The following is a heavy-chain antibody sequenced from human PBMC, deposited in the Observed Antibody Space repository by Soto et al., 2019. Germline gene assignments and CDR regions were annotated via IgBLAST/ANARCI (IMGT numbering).Heavy chain of an antibody. Sequence: SESLSLTCTVSGGSISSSYWSWIRQRPGKGLEWIGYIYYSGSTNYNPSLKSRVTISVDTSKNQFSLKLSSVTAADTAVYYCARGLTRFLEWFNLSYYYYGMDVWGQGTTVTVSS. V-gene: IGHV4-59*01. J-gene: IGHJ6*02. CDR3: ARGLTRFLEWFNLSYYYYGMDV. CDR1: GGSISSSY. D-gene: IGHD3-3*01. CDR2: IYYSGST.